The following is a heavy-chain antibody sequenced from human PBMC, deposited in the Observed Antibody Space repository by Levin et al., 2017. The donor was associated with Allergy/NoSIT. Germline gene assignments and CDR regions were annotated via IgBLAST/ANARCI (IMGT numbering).Heavy chain of an antibody. Sequence: SETLSLTCTVSGVSIISSVYYWVWVRQPPGKGLEWIGSIYSSGTTYYNPSLKSRVTISADTSKNQFSLKLSSVTAADTAVYFCASTGYWGQGTLVTVSS. CDR2: IYSSGTT. CDR1: GVSIISSVYY. CDR3: ASTGY. J-gene: IGHJ4*02. V-gene: IGHV4-39*01. D-gene: IGHD3-9*01.